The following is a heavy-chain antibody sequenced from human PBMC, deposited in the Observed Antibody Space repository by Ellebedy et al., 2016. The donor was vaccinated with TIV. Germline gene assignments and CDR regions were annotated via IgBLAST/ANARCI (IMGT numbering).Heavy chain of an antibody. CDR1: GESFSDYY. J-gene: IGHJ4*02. D-gene: IGHD3-16*02. CDR3: ARVHYDYVWGSYRYNYFDY. Sequence: SETLSLXXAVYGESFSDYYWTWIRQPPGKGLEWIGEINHSGSTNYNPSLKSRVTISVDTSKSQFSLELNSVTAADTAVYYCARVHYDYVWGSYRYNYFDYWGQGTLVTVSS. V-gene: IGHV4-34*01. CDR2: INHSGST.